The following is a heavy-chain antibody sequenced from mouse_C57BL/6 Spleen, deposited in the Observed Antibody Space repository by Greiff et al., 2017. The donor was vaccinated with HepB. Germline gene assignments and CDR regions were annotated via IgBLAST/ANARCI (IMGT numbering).Heavy chain of an antibody. Sequence: QVQLKESGAELAKPGASVKLSCKASGYTFTSYWMHWVKQRPGQGLEWIGYINPSSGYTKYNQKFKNKATLTADKSSSTAYMQLSSLTYEDSAVYCCARAPMVTGADVWGTGTTVTVSS. D-gene: IGHD2-2*01. CDR2: INPSSGYT. V-gene: IGHV1-7*01. CDR1: GYTFTSYW. CDR3: ARAPMVTGADV. J-gene: IGHJ1*03.